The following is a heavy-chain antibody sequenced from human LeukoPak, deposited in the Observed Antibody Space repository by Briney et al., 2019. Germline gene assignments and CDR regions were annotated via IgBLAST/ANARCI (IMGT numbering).Heavy chain of an antibody. CDR2: INAGNGNT. D-gene: IGHD6-19*01. V-gene: IGHV1-3*01. CDR1: GYTFTSYA. CDR3: ARAPTYASGWYGD. J-gene: IGHJ4*02. Sequence: ASVKVSCKASGYTFTSYAIHWVRQAPGQRLEWMGWINAGNGNTKYSQKFQGRVTITRDTSASTAYMELTSLRAEDTAIYYCARAPTYASGWYGDWGQGTLVTVSS.